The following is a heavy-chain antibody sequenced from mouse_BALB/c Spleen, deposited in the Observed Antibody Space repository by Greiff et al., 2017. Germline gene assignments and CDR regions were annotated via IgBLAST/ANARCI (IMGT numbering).Heavy chain of an antibody. CDR1: GFTFSNYW. D-gene: IGHD2-14*01. CDR3: TRNYYRYDGDWFAY. V-gene: IGHV6-6*02. CDR2: IRLKSNNYAT. Sequence: DVKLVESGGGLVQPGGSMKLSCVASGFTFSNYWMNWVRQSPEKGLEWVAEIRLKSNNYATHYAESVKGRFTISRDDSKSSVYLQMNNLRAEDTGIYYCTRNYYRYDGDWFAYWGQGTLVTVSA. J-gene: IGHJ3*01.